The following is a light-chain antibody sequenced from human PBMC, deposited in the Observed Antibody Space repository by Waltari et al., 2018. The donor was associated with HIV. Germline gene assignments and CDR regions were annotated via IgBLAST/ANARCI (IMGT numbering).Light chain of an antibody. CDR3: SSYTSSSTRV. CDR1: SSDVGGYNY. CDR2: EVS. Sequence: QSALTQPASVSGSPGQSITISCPGTSSDVGGYNYVSWCQQHPGKAPKLMIYEVSNRPSGVSNRFSGSKSGNTASLTISGLQAEDEPDYYCSSYTSSSTRVFGGGTNLTVL. V-gene: IGLV2-14*01. J-gene: IGLJ3*02.